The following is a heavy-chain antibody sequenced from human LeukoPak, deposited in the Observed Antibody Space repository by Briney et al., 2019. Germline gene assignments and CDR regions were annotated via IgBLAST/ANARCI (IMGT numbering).Heavy chain of an antibody. Sequence: ASVKVSCKASGYTFTNYAMNWVRQAPGQGLQWMGWIDPNTGNPTYAQGFTGRFVFSLDTSVSTAYLQISSLKAEDTAVYYCARSSDYGDQNDAFDIWGQGTMVTVSS. V-gene: IGHV7-4-1*02. CDR1: GYTFTNYA. CDR3: ARSSDYGDQNDAFDI. D-gene: IGHD4-17*01. J-gene: IGHJ3*02. CDR2: IDPNTGNP.